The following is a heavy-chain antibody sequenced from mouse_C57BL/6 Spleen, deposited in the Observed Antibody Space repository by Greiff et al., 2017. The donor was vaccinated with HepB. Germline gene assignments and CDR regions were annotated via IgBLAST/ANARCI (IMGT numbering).Heavy chain of an antibody. V-gene: IGHV1-81*01. CDR2: IYPRSGNT. CDR3: ARSGDDGYAMDY. D-gene: IGHD2-3*01. CDR1: GYTFTSYG. J-gene: IGHJ4*01. Sequence: VQLMESGAELARPGASVKLSCKASGYTFTSYGISWVKQRTGQGLEWIGEIYPRSGNTYYNEKFKGKATLTADKSSSTAYMELRSLTSEDSAVYFCARSGDDGYAMDYWGQGTSVTVSS.